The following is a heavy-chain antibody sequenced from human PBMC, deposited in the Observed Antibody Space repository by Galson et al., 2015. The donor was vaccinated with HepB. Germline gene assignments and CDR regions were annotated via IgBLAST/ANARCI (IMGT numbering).Heavy chain of an antibody. V-gene: IGHV3-23*01. CDR3: AQDGLTYSDQYYFAS. D-gene: IGHD2-21*01. J-gene: IGHJ4*02. CDR2: ISGSGSSSGVT. CDR1: GFTFSNYA. Sequence: SLRLSCAASGFTFSNYAMSWVRQAPGKGLEWVSVISGSGSSSGVTNYADSVKGRFAISSDNSKNTLYLQMNSLRAEDTAVYYCAQDGLTYSDQYYFASWGQGTLVTVSS.